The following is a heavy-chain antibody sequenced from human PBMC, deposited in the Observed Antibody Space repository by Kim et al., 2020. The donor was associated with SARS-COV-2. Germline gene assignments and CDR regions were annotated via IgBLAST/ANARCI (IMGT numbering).Heavy chain of an antibody. D-gene: IGHD1-1*01. CDR3: ARSLTTGTTSWFDP. Sequence: PGPVKGRFTISRENAKNSLYLQMTSLRAGDTAVYYCARSLTTGTTSWFDPWGQGTLVTVSS. J-gene: IGHJ5*02. V-gene: IGHV3-13*01.